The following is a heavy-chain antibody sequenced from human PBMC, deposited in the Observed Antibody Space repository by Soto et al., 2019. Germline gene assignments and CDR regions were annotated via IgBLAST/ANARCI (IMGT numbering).Heavy chain of an antibody. CDR3: ARDKGYGDQRTLGY. Sequence: EVQLVESGGGLNQPGESLRLSCAASGFTVSRSYMSWVRQTPGKGLEWLSVIYSGGGTYHADSVKGRFSTSRDSSKNTVYLQMNALRAEDTAIYYCARDKGYGDQRTLGYWGQGTLVTVSS. V-gene: IGHV3-53*01. D-gene: IGHD4-17*01. CDR2: IYSGGGT. CDR1: GFTVSRSY. J-gene: IGHJ4*02.